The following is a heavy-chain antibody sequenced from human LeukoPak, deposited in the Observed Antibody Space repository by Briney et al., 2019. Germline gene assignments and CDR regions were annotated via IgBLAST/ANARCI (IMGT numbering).Heavy chain of an antibody. CDR2: INWNGGST. CDR3: ASHCSGGSCSDDAFDI. V-gene: IGHV3-20*04. J-gene: IGHJ3*02. Sequence: GGSLRLSCAASGFTFDDYGMSWVRPAPGKGLEWVSGINWNGGSTVYADSVEGRFTISRDNAKNSLYLQMNSLRAEDTALYYCASHCSGGSCSDDAFDIWGQGTMVTVSS. CDR1: GFTFDDYG. D-gene: IGHD2-15*01.